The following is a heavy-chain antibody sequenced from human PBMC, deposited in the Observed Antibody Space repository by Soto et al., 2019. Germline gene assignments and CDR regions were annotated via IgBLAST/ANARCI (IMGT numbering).Heavy chain of an antibody. CDR3: ARDGVVGTYCSGGSCYPYYYYGMDV. J-gene: IGHJ6*02. CDR1: GYTFTSYY. CDR2: INPSGGST. Sequence: GASVKVSFKASGYTFTSYYMHWLRQAPGQGLEWMGIINPSGGSTSYAQKFQGRVTMTRDTSTSTVYMELSSLRSEDTAVYYCARDGVVGTYCSGGSCYPYYYYGMDVWGQGTTVTVSS. V-gene: IGHV1-46*01. D-gene: IGHD2-15*01.